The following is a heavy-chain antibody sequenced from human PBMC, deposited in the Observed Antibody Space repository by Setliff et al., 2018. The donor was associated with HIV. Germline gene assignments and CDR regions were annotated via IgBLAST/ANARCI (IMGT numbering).Heavy chain of an antibody. CDR2: IWDDGSNK. V-gene: IGHV3-33*01. CDR1: GFGFSRYA. CDR3: ARDRVELFWDGELNYMDV. Sequence: PGGSLRLSCATSGFGFSRYAMHWVRQAPGKGLEWVAVIWDDGSNKYYADSVKGRFTIFRDNSKNTLYLQMNSLRAEDTAVYYCARDRVELFWDGELNYMDVWGNGTTVTVSS. D-gene: IGHD3-10*01. J-gene: IGHJ6*03.